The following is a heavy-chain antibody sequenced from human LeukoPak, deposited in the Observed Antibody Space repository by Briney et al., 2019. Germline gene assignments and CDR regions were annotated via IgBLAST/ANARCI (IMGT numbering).Heavy chain of an antibody. CDR3: AREKPTLFHVDDAFDI. V-gene: IGHV4-4*07. D-gene: IGHD1-14*01. J-gene: IGHJ3*02. CDR1: GGSISSYY. Sequence: SETLSLTCTVSGGSISSYYWSWIRQPAGKGLEWIGRIYTSGSTNYNPSLKSRVTMSVDTSKNQFSLKLSSVTAADTAVYYCAREKPTLFHVDDAFDIWGQGTMVTVSS. CDR2: IYTSGST.